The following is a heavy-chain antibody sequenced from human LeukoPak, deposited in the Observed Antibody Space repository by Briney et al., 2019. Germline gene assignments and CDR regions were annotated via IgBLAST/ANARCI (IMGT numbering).Heavy chain of an antibody. Sequence: GGSLGLSCAASGFTFSSYWMHWVRQAPGKGLVWVSRINSDGSSTSYADSVKGRFTISRDNAKNTLYLQMNSLRAEDTAVYYCARHYYYYGMDVWGQGTTVTVSS. J-gene: IGHJ6*02. CDR3: ARHYYYYGMDV. CDR1: GFTFSSYW. CDR2: INSDGSST. V-gene: IGHV3-74*01.